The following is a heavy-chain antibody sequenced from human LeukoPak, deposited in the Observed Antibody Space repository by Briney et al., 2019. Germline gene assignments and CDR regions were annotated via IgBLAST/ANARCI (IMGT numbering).Heavy chain of an antibody. D-gene: IGHD3-10*01. CDR1: GFTFSNEE. Sequence: GGSLRLSCTTSGFTFSNEEMNWVRQAPGKGLEWVAYIQYDGSNEQYADSVKGRFSISRDSSKNILYLQMNSLRAEDTAVYYCAKDNGSGSLYYYYMDVWGKGTTVTISS. CDR2: IQYDGSNE. V-gene: IGHV3-30*02. CDR3: AKDNGSGSLYYYYMDV. J-gene: IGHJ6*03.